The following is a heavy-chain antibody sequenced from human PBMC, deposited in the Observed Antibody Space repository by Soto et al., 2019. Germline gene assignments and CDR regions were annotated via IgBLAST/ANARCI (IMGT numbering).Heavy chain of an antibody. V-gene: IGHV1-18*01. Sequence: ASVKVSCKASGYTFTRYGISWVRQAPGQGLEWMGWISGYNGDTNYARGFQGRVSMTIDTSTTTAYMELRSLTSDDTAVYYCAKNGQPPYYYYGLDVWGQGTKVTVSS. CDR3: AKNGQPPYYYYGLDV. CDR2: ISGYNGDT. CDR1: GYTFTRYG. D-gene: IGHD2-8*01. J-gene: IGHJ6*02.